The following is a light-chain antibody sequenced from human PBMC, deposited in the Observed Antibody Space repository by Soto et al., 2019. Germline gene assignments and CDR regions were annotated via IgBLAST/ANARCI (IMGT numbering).Light chain of an antibody. CDR1: SSNLNS. J-gene: IGLJ2*01. CDR2: EVS. CDR3: SSNTPTWI. Sequence: QSALTQPASLSGSPGQSISISCTGTSSNLNSISWYQQRPGTAPKLIIYEVSKRPSGISRRVSGSKSANTACLTISGLQAVDEADSYCSSNTPTWIFGGGTKLTVL. V-gene: IGLV2-14*03.